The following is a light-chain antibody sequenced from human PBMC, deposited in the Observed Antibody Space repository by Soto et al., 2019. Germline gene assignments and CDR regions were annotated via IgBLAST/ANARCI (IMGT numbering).Light chain of an antibody. V-gene: IGKV3-15*01. CDR3: QQYSTRWT. CDR2: GAS. CDR1: QSVSSN. Sequence: EIVMTQSPATLSVSPGERATLSCRARQSVSSNLAWYQQKPGQAPRILIYGASTRAAGIPARFSGSESGTEFTLTISSLQSEDSAVYFCQQYSTRWTFGPGTKVEIK. J-gene: IGKJ1*01.